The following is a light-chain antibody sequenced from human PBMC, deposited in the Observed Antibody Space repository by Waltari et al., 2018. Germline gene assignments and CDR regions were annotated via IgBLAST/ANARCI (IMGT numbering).Light chain of an antibody. Sequence: EIVMTQSPATLSVSPGERATLSCRASQSIGSLLAWYQQTPGQGPRLLIYGASTRATGSPARFSGRGSGTEFTLTISSLQSEDFAVYFCQQYDNWPRTFGQGTKVEI. CDR3: QQYDNWPRT. CDR2: GAS. CDR1: QSIGSL. V-gene: IGKV3-15*01. J-gene: IGKJ1*01.